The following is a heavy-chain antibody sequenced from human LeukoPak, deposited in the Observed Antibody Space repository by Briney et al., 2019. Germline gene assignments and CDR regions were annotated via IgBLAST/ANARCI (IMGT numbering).Heavy chain of an antibody. D-gene: IGHD3-10*01. CDR2: ISSDGNNT. CDR1: GLIFSSYG. J-gene: IGHJ6*04. V-gene: IGHV3-30*18. Sequence: GGSLRLSCAASGLIFSSYGMHSVRQAPRKGLEWVAVISSDGNNTSYAASVKGRFTISRDNSKNTLYLHMDSLRAEDTAVYYCAKDSGSGRGLYYYGMDVWGKGTTVPVSS. CDR3: AKDSGSGRGLYYYGMDV.